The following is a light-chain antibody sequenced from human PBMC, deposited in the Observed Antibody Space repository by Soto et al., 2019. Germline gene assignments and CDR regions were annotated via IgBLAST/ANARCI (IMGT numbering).Light chain of an antibody. Sequence: AIQMTQSPSSLSASVGDRVTITCRASQGIRNDLGWYQQKPGKAPKLLIYDASSLEGGVPSRFSGSGSGTEFTLTISSLQPEDVATYYCQKYNSYWTFGQGTKVDIK. CDR3: QKYNSYWT. J-gene: IGKJ1*01. CDR1: QGIRND. CDR2: DAS. V-gene: IGKV1-13*02.